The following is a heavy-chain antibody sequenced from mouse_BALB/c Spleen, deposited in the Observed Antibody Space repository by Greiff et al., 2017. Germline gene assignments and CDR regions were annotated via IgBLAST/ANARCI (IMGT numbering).Heavy chain of an antibody. Sequence: QVQLKESGPGLVAPSQSLSITCTVSGFSLTSYGVHWVRQPPGKGLEWLGVIWAGGSTNYNSALMSRLSISKDNSKSQVFLKMNSLQTDDTAMYYCARDYYRYENWFAYWGQGTLVTVSA. CDR1: GFSLTSYG. V-gene: IGHV2-9*02. CDR3: ARDYYRYENWFAY. J-gene: IGHJ3*01. CDR2: IWAGGST. D-gene: IGHD2-14*01.